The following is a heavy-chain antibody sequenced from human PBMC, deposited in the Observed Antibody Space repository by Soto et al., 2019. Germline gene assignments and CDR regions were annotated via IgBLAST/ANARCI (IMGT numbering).Heavy chain of an antibody. Sequence: VGSLILSCAASGFTVSSNYMSWVRQAPGKGLEWVSVIYSGGSTYYADSVKGRFTISRDNSKNTLYLQMNSLRAEDTAVYYCARAAYSSSWSPDYWGQGTLVTVSS. CDR1: GFTVSSNY. J-gene: IGHJ4*02. V-gene: IGHV3-66*01. D-gene: IGHD6-13*01. CDR2: IYSGGST. CDR3: ARAAYSSSWSPDY.